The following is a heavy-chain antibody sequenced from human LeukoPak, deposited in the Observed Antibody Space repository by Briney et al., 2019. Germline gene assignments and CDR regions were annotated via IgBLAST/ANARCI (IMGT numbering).Heavy chain of an antibody. V-gene: IGHV3-73*01. Sequence: GGSLRLSCAASGFTFSGSPILWVRQASGKGLEWVGRIRSKADNYATAYAASVQGRCTISRDDSKSTAYLQLNSLKTEDTAVYYCAQSNYWGQGALVTVSS. CDR3: AQSNY. J-gene: IGHJ4*02. CDR2: IRSKADNYAT. CDR1: GFTFSGSP.